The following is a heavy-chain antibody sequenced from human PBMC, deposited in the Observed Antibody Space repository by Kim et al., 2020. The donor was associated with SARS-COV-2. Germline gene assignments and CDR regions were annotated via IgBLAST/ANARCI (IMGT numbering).Heavy chain of an antibody. CDR3: ARRVYDSSGYYFVDS. CDR2: IYDTGSS. Sequence: SETLSLNCSVSGVSISGNYWSWIRQPPGRGLEWIGYIYDTGSSKYNPSLKRRVSISADTSRSQFSLKLGSVTAADAAVYYCARRVYDSSGYYFVDSWGQG. V-gene: IGHV4-59*13. J-gene: IGHJ4*02. D-gene: IGHD3-22*01. CDR1: GVSISGNY.